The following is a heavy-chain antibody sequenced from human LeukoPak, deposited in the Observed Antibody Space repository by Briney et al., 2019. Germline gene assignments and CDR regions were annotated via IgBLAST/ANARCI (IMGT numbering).Heavy chain of an antibody. Sequence: SETLSLTCTVSGGSISSGGYYWTWIRQHPGKGLEWIGYIYYSGDTYYNPSLKSRLTISVDTSKNQFSLRLSSVTAADTAVYYCARFQTYTGPFDPWGQGTLVTVSS. D-gene: IGHD3-16*01. V-gene: IGHV4-31*03. CDR1: GGSISSGGYY. CDR2: IYYSGDT. J-gene: IGHJ5*02. CDR3: ARFQTYTGPFDP.